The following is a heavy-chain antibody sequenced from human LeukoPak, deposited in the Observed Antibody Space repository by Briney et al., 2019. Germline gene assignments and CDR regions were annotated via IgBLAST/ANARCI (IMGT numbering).Heavy chain of an antibody. Sequence: GGSLRLSCAASGFTFSDYYMSWTRQAPGKGLEWVSYISSSGSTICYADSVKGRFTISRDNGKNSLSLQMNSLRAEDTAVYYCARVEYIYGYGSWGQGTLVTVSS. D-gene: IGHD5-18*01. CDR2: ISSSGSTI. J-gene: IGHJ5*02. CDR3: ARVEYIYGYGS. CDR1: GFTFSDYY. V-gene: IGHV3-11*01.